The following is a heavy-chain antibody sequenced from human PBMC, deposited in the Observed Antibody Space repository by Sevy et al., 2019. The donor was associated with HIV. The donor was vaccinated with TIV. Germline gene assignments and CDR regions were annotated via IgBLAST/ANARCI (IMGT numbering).Heavy chain of an antibody. CDR2: IKSKTDGGTT. CDR1: GFTFSNAW. Sequence: GESLKISCAASGFTFSNAWMSWVRQAPGKGLEWVGRIKSKTDGGTTDYAAPVKGRFTISRDDSKNTLYLQMNSLKTEDTAVYYCTTGRCFWYYYDSSGYYSFDIWGQGTMVTVSS. D-gene: IGHD3-22*01. J-gene: IGHJ3*02. V-gene: IGHV3-15*01. CDR3: TTGRCFWYYYDSSGYYSFDI.